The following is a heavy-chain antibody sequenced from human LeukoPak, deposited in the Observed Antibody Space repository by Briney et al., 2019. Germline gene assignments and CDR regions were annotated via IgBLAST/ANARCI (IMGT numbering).Heavy chain of an antibody. CDR1: GFTFSSYA. CDR2: ISGSGGST. V-gene: IGHV3-23*01. Sequence: GGSLRLSCAASGFTFSSYAMSWVRQAPGKGLEWVSAISGSGGSTYYADSVKGRFTISRDNAKNSLYLQMNSLRAEDTAVYYCARDLGYYGMDVWGQGTTVTVSS. D-gene: IGHD3-16*01. CDR3: ARDLGYYGMDV. J-gene: IGHJ6*02.